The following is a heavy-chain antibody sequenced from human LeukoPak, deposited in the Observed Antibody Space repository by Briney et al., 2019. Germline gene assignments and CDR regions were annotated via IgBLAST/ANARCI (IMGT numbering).Heavy chain of an antibody. CDR2: VHSSGGI. Sequence: SETLSLTCAVSGYSITSGYSWGWIRQPPGKGLEWIGSVHSSGGIYYNRSLKSRVTISVDTSKNQFSLKLSSMTAADTAVYYCAKTTSYWYFDLWGRATLVTVSS. V-gene: IGHV4-38-2*01. CDR1: GYSITSGYS. J-gene: IGHJ2*01. CDR3: AKTTSYWYFDL. D-gene: IGHD2-2*01.